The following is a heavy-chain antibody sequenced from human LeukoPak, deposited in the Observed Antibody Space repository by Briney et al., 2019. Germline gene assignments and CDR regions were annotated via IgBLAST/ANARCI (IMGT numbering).Heavy chain of an antibody. V-gene: IGHV3-7*01. CDR1: GFTFSSYW. J-gene: IGHJ6*04. CDR2: IKQDGSEK. Sequence: GGSLRLSCAASGFTFSSYWMSWVRQAPGKGLEWVANIKQDGSEKYYVDSVKGRFTISRDNAKNSLYLQMNSLRAEDTAVYYCAKEIKREQWLVGNGMDVWGKGTTVTVSS. D-gene: IGHD6-19*01. CDR3: AKEIKREQWLVGNGMDV.